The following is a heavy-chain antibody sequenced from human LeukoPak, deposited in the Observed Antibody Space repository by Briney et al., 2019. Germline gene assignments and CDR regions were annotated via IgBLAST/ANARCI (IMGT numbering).Heavy chain of an antibody. J-gene: IGHJ5*02. D-gene: IGHD3-9*01. V-gene: IGHV4-39*01. Sequence: SETLSLTCTVACGSISSSSSYWGWIRQPPGKGLEWLGHIFYSGTTYYTPSLKSRVTISLHTSKNQFSLRLSSVTAADTPFYYCVRLPTGYPNWFDPWGQGTLVSVSS. CDR3: VRLPTGYPNWFDP. CDR1: CGSISSSSSY. CDR2: IFYSGTT.